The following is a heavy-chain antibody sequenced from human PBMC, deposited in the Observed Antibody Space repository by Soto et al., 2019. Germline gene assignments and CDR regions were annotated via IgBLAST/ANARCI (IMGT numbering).Heavy chain of an antibody. J-gene: IGHJ1*01. V-gene: IGHV1-69*02. CDR1: GGTFSSYT. D-gene: IGHD6-13*01. CDR3: ARSAIMAAATQAEYFQH. Sequence: QVQLVQSGAEVKKPGSSVKVSCKASGGTFSSYTISWVRQAPGQGLEWMGRIIPILGIANYAQKFQGRVTTGTDKCTSTAYMELSSLRSEDTDVYYCARSAIMAAATQAEYFQHWGQGTLVTVAS. CDR2: IIPILGIA.